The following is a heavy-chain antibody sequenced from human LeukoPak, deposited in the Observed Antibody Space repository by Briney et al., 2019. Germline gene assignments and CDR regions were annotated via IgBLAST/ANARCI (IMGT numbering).Heavy chain of an antibody. CDR1: GGSVSSGSYY. D-gene: IGHD3-22*01. CDR3: ARDYDSSGNFDC. CDR2: IYYSGST. J-gene: IGHJ4*02. V-gene: IGHV4-61*01. Sequence: SETLSLTCTVSGGSVSSGSYYRSWIRQPPGKGLEWIGYIYYSGSTNYNPSLKSRVTISVDTSKNQFSLKLSSVTAADTAVYYCARDYDSSGNFDCWGQGTLVTVSS.